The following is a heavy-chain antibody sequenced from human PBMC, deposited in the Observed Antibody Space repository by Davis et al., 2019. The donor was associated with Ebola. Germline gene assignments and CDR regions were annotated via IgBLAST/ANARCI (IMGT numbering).Heavy chain of an antibody. V-gene: IGHV3-73*01. J-gene: IGHJ4*02. CDR1: EFTFSGSA. CDR2: IRSKANNYAT. CDR3: ARHCSSTSCYTEGDY. Sequence: GESLKISCAASEFTFSGSAMHWVRQASGKGLEWVGRIRSKANNYATAYAASVKGRFTISRDDSKNTSYLQMNSLKTEDMAVYYCARHCSSTSCYTEGDYWGQGTLVTVSS. D-gene: IGHD2-2*01.